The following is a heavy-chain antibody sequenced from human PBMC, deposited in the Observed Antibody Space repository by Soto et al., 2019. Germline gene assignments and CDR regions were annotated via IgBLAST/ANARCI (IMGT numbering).Heavy chain of an antibody. Sequence: ASVKVSCKASGYTFTGYYMHWVRQAPGQGLEWMGWINPNSGGTNYAQKFQGWVTMTRDTSISTAYMELSRLRSDDTAVYYCARGSYDFWCGPYHDAFDIWGQGTMVTVSS. CDR2: INPNSGGT. CDR3: ARGSYDFWCGPYHDAFDI. CDR1: GYTFTGYY. V-gene: IGHV1-2*04. J-gene: IGHJ3*02. D-gene: IGHD3-3*01.